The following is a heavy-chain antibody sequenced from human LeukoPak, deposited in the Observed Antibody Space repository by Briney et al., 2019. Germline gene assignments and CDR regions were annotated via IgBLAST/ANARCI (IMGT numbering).Heavy chain of an antibody. Sequence: GVSLRLSCVASGFTFSRSWMSWVRQAPGKGLEWVATISYDGREEYYLNSVKGRFTISRDNAKNSVYLQVNGLRADDTAVYYCARDKGTVTPRGYYYYMDVWGKGTTVTVSS. D-gene: IGHD4-11*01. CDR2: ISYDGREE. V-gene: IGHV3-7*01. CDR1: GFTFSRSW. CDR3: ARDKGTVTPRGYYYYMDV. J-gene: IGHJ6*03.